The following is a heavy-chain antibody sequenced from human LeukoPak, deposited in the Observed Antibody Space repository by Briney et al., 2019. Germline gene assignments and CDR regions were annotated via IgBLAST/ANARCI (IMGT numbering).Heavy chain of an antibody. CDR1: GGSFSGYY. J-gene: IGHJ4*02. CDR3: ARGRFLAYDSSGYYLDY. V-gene: IGHV4-34*01. CDR2: INHSGST. Sequence: PSETLSLTCAVYGGSFSGYYWSWIRQPPGKGLEWIGEINHSGSTNYNPSLKSRVTISVDTSKNQFSLKLSSVTVADTAVYYCARGRFLAYDSSGYYLDYWGQGTLVTVSS. D-gene: IGHD3-22*01.